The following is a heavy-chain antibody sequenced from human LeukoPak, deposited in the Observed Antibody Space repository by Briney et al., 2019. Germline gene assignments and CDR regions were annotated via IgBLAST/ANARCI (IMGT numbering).Heavy chain of an antibody. CDR3: ARGSCSSTSCYDGDWFDP. J-gene: IGHJ5*02. D-gene: IGHD2-2*01. CDR1: GYTFTSYD. Sequence: ASVKVSCKASGYTFTSYDINWVRQATGQGLEWMGWMNPNSGNTGYAQKFQGRVTMTRNTSISTAYMELSRLRSDDTAVYYCARGSCSSTSCYDGDWFDPWGQGTLVTVSS. CDR2: MNPNSGNT. V-gene: IGHV1-8*01.